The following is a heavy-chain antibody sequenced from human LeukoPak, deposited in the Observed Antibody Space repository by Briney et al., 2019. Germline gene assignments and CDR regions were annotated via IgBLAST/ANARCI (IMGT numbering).Heavy chain of an antibody. D-gene: IGHD5-12*01. CDR1: GFTFSDYY. J-gene: IGHJ6*02. V-gene: IGHV3-11*01. CDR2: ISSSGSTI. Sequence: GGSLGLSCAASGFTFSDYYMSWIRQAPGKGLEWVSYISSSGSTIYYADSVKGRFTISRDNAKNSLYLQMNSLRAEDTAVYYCARDPQGVATEYYYGMDVWDQGTTVTVSS. CDR3: ARDPQGVATEYYYGMDV.